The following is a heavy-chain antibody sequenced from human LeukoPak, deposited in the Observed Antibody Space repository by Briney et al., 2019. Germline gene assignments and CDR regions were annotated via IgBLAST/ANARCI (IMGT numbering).Heavy chain of an antibody. J-gene: IGHJ4*02. CDR3: ARDLTQLALFDY. Sequence: PGRSLRLSCAASGFTFSSYGMHWVRQAPGKGLEWVAVISYDGSNKYYADSVKGRFTISRDSSKNTLYLQMNSLRAEDTAVYFCARDLTQLALFDYWGQGTLVTVSS. D-gene: IGHD6-13*01. CDR2: ISYDGSNK. CDR1: GFTFSSYG. V-gene: IGHV3-30*03.